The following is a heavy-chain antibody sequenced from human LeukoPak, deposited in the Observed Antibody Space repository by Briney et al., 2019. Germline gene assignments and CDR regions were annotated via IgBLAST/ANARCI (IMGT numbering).Heavy chain of an antibody. CDR2: MSYDGNFT. J-gene: IGHJ4*02. Sequence: PGRSLRLSCAASGFTFKRYAMHWVRQAPGKGLEWVTIMSYDGNFTYYSDSVKGRFTISRDNSNDTLYLQMNSLRADDTAIYYCGRGRSVYGSGSYSDYWGQGTLVTVSS. CDR1: GFTFKRYA. D-gene: IGHD3-10*01. V-gene: IGHV3-30*04. CDR3: GRGRSVYGSGSYSDY.